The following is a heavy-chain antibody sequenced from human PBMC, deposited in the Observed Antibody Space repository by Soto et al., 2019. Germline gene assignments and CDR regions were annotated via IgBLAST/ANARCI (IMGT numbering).Heavy chain of an antibody. D-gene: IGHD1-26*01. Sequence: QVQLQQWGAGLLKPSETLSLTCAVYGGSFSGYYWSWIRQPPGKGLEWIGEINHSGSTNYNPSLKSRVTISVDTSKNQFSLKLSSVTAADTAVYYCARGGYSGSYSFDYWGQGTLVTVSS. J-gene: IGHJ4*02. V-gene: IGHV4-34*01. CDR1: GGSFSGYY. CDR3: ARGGYSGSYSFDY. CDR2: INHSGST.